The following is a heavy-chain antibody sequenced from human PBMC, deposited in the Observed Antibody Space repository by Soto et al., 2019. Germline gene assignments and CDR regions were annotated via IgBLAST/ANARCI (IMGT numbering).Heavy chain of an antibody. CDR2: IYSGETT. J-gene: IGHJ4*02. V-gene: IGHV3-53*01. CDR1: GFNVNSDY. D-gene: IGHD2-21*02. Sequence: EVQLVESGGGLIHPGGSLRLSCAASGFNVNSDYMNWVRQTPGKGLEWVASIYSGETTYYADSVRGRVTISSDKSKNILDFQLSRLRIEDTAVYYCTRDGRGLGRLSLFEYWGQGVLVTVSS. CDR3: TRDGRGLGRLSLFEY.